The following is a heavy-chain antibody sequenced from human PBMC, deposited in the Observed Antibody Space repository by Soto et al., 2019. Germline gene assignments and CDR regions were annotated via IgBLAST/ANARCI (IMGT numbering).Heavy chain of an antibody. Sequence: VQLVESGGGVVQPGRSLRLSCAASGFTFSSYGMHWVRQAPGKGLEWVSSISSSSSYIYYADSVKGRFTISRDNAKNSLYLQMNSLRAEDTAVYYCARDLQQLVHYWGQGTLVTVSS. CDR2: ISSSSSYI. CDR3: ARDLQQLVHY. J-gene: IGHJ4*02. D-gene: IGHD6-13*01. V-gene: IGHV3-21*01. CDR1: GFTFSSYG.